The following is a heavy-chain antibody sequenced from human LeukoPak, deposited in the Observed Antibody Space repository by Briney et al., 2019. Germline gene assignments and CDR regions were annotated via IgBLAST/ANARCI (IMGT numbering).Heavy chain of an antibody. D-gene: IGHD3-10*01. V-gene: IGHV4-61*02. Sequence: SETLSLTCTVSGDSISSGDYYWSWIRQPAGKGLEWIGRISSSGSTNYNPSLKSRVTISVDTSKNQFSLKLSSVTAADTAVYYCARGVMVRGDYYYYYMDVWGKGTTVTISS. CDR3: ARGVMVRGDYYYYYMDV. CDR1: GDSISSGDYY. J-gene: IGHJ6*03. CDR2: ISSSGST.